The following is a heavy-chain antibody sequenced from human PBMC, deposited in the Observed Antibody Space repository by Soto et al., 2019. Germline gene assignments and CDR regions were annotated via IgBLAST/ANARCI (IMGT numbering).Heavy chain of an antibody. CDR2: IIPILGIA. J-gene: IGHJ4*02. Sequence: GASVKVSCKASGGTFSSYTISWVRQAPGQGLEWMGRIIPILGIANYAQKFQGRVTITADKSTSTAYMELSSLRSEDTAVYYCAREIQWLVGYYFDYWGQGTLVTVSS. CDR1: GGTFSSYT. V-gene: IGHV1-69*04. CDR3: AREIQWLVGYYFDY. D-gene: IGHD6-19*01.